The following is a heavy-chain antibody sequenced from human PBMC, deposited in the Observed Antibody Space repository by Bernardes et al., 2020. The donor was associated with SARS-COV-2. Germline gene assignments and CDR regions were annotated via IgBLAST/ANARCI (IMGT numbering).Heavy chain of an antibody. CDR3: ARDLTVGYEGSLAPGVEQAGGTAIRHSRTVIYGRVVRCQTTHF. J-gene: IGHJ1*01. Sequence: SETLSLTCTVSNGSIGSYYWSWVRQPPGKGLEWIGHIYYRGGAEYSPSLKSRVSISIDTSKKQFSLRLNSVTAADTAVYFCARDLTVGYEGSLAPGVEQAGGTAIRHSRTVIYGRVVRCQTTHF. D-gene: IGHD2-2*02. V-gene: IGHV4-59*01. CDR1: NGSIGSYY. CDR2: IYYRGGA.